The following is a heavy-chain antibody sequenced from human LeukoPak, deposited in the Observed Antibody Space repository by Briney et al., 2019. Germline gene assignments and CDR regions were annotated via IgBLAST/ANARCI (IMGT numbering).Heavy chain of an antibody. J-gene: IGHJ4*02. CDR2: IWYDGSNK. D-gene: IGHD3-22*01. CDR1: GFTFSSYG. Sequence: GGSLRLSCAASGFTFSSYGMHWVRQAPGKGLEWVAVIWYDGSNKYYADSVKGRFTISRDNSKNTLYLQMNSLRAEDTAVYYCARDPRPPSDYYDSSGYYGGLDYWGQGTLVTVSS. V-gene: IGHV3-33*01. CDR3: ARDPRPPSDYYDSSGYYGGLDY.